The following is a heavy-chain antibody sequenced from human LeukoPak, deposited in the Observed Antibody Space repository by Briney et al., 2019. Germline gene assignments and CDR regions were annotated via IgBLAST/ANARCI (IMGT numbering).Heavy chain of an antibody. CDR1: GFTFNSFG. V-gene: IGHV3-30*18. CDR3: AKDSITWYRLDS. Sequence: GRSLRLSCAASGFTFNSFGMHWARQAPDKGLEWVAIISHDGSNKYYADSVKGRFTVSRDNSKSTVYLQMNSLRSEDTALYYCAKDSITWYRLDSWGQGTLVTVSS. D-gene: IGHD6-13*01. J-gene: IGHJ4*02. CDR2: ISHDGSNK.